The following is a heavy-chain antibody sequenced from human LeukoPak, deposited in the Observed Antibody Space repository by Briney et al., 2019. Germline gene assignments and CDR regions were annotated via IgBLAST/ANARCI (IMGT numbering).Heavy chain of an antibody. CDR1: GFTFSSYE. Sequence: GGSLRLSCAASGFTFSSYEMTWVRQAPGMGLEWVSYISGSGSRRNYADSVKGRFTISRDDAKNLLYLDMNSLRAEDTAVYYCARGHTAVTRHFDFWGQGTLVTVSS. CDR3: ARGHTAVTRHFDF. D-gene: IGHD4-17*01. J-gene: IGHJ4*02. CDR2: ISGSGSRR. V-gene: IGHV3-48*03.